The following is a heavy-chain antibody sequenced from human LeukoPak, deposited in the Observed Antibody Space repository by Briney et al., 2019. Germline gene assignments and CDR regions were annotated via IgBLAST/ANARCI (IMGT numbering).Heavy chain of an antibody. Sequence: SETLSLTCAVYGGSFSGYYWSWIRQPPGKGLEWIGEINHSGSTNYNPSLKSRVTISVDTSKNQFSLKLSSVTAADTAVYYCACPSGNHLYSFDYWGQGTLVTVSS. V-gene: IGHV4-34*01. J-gene: IGHJ4*02. CDR2: INHSGST. D-gene: IGHD1-14*01. CDR1: GGSFSGYY. CDR3: ACPSGNHLYSFDY.